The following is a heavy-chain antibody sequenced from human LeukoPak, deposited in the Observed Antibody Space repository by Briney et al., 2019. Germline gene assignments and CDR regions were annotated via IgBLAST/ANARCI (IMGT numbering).Heavy chain of an antibody. CDR1: GFTFSGYS. D-gene: IGHD5-18*01. CDR2: ISYDGSNK. Sequence: PGRSLRLSCAASGFTFSGYSLHWVRRAPGKGLEWVAFISYDGSNKYYGDSVKGRFTISRDNSKNTLYLQMNSLRAEDTAVYYCARDQAVTFDYWGQGTLVTVSS. CDR3: ARDQAVTFDY. V-gene: IGHV3-30-3*01. J-gene: IGHJ4*02.